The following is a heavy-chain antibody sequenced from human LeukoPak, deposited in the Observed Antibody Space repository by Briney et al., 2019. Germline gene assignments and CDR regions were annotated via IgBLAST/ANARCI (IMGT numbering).Heavy chain of an antibody. Sequence: GVSVKVSCKASGYTFTNHAMHWVRQAPGQRLEWMGWINSGNGNTKYSQKFQGRVTISRDTSAGTADMELSSLRTEDTAIYYCARETYYYGSGSHYYFDYWGQGTLVTVSS. CDR2: INSGNGNT. CDR3: ARETYYYGSGSHYYFDY. D-gene: IGHD3-10*01. J-gene: IGHJ4*02. CDR1: GYTFTNHA. V-gene: IGHV1-3*01.